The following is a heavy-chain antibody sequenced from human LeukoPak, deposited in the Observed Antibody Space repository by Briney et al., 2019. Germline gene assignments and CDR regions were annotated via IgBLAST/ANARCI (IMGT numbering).Heavy chain of an antibody. D-gene: IGHD2-2*01. CDR2: IYYSGST. Sequence: PSQTLSLTCTVSGGSISSGDYYWSWIRQPPGKGLEWIGYIYYSGSTYYNPSLKSRVTISVDTSKNQFSLKLSSVTAADTAVYYCARLNARCRSTSCYSFDYWGQGTLVTVSS. CDR1: GGSISSGDYY. CDR3: ARLNARCRSTSCYSFDY. V-gene: IGHV4-30-4*01. J-gene: IGHJ4*02.